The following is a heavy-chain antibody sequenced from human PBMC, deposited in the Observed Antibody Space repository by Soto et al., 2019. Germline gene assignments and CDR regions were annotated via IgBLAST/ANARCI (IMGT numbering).Heavy chain of an antibody. V-gene: IGHV3-30-3*01. D-gene: IGHD3-10*01. Sequence: QVQLVESGGGVVQPGRSLRLSCAASGFTFSSYAMHWVRQAPGKGLEWVAVISYDGSNKYYADSVKGRFTISRDNSKNTLYLQMNSLRAEDTGVYYCARGITMVRGVIIDYFDYWGQGTLVTVSS. CDR1: GFTFSSYA. J-gene: IGHJ4*02. CDR3: ARGITMVRGVIIDYFDY. CDR2: ISYDGSNK.